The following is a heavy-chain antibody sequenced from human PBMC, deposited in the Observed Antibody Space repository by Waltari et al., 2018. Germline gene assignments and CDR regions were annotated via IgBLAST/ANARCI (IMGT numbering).Heavy chain of an antibody. J-gene: IGHJ4*02. CDR2: ISPDSSYI. CDR1: GFTFGPYS. Sequence: EVQLLASGGGLVTPGGSLRLSCEASGFTFGPYSLNWVRQAPGKGLEWVSSISPDSSYIYYAGSVKGRFTISRDNAKNSLYVQMSSLRAEDTAVYYCARVSGRLERYSDLDYWGQGTLVTVSS. D-gene: IGHD1-1*01. V-gene: IGHV3-21*01. CDR3: ARVSGRLERYSDLDY.